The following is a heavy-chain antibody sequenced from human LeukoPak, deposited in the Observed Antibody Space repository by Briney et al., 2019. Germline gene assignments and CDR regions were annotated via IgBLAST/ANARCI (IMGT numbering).Heavy chain of an antibody. D-gene: IGHD6-6*01. CDR2: IYYSGST. CDR1: GGSISSYY. V-gene: IGHV4-59*01. J-gene: IGHJ4*02. CDR3: ARARRGSSSSGDLFDY. Sequence: SETLSLTCTVSGGSISSYYWSWIRQPPGKGLEWIGYIYYSGSTNYNPSLKSRVTISVDTSKNQFSLELSSVTAADTAVYYCARARRGSSSSGDLFDYWGQGTLVTVSS.